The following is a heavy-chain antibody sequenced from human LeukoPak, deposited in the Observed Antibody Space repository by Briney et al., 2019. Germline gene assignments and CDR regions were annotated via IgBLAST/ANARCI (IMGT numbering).Heavy chain of an antibody. CDR2: MNPNSGNT. J-gene: IGHJ6*03. V-gene: IGHV1-8*01. D-gene: IGHD3-22*01. CDR1: GYTFTSYD. CDR3: ARGRADYYDSSGYVDYYYYMDV. Sequence: ASVKVSCKASGYTFTSYDINWVRQATGQGLEWMGWMNPNSGNTGYAQKFQGRATMTRNTSISTAYMELSSLRSEDTAVYYCARGRADYYDSSGYVDYYYYMDVWGKGTTVTVSS.